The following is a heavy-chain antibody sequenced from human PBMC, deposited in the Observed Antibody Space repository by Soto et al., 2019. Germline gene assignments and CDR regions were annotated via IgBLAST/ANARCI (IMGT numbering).Heavy chain of an antibody. V-gene: IGHV1-18*01. J-gene: IGHJ4*02. CDR3: ARDNQCSGGSCYGGTVGGVIVKDY. CDR2: ISAYNGNT. CDR1: GYTFTSYG. Sequence: QVQLVQSGAEVKKPGASVKVSCKASGYTFTSYGISWVRQAPGQGLEWMGWISAYNGNTNYAQKLQGRVTMTTDTSTSTAYMELRSRRSDDTAVYYWARDNQCSGGSCYGGTVGGVIVKDYWGQGTLVTVSS. D-gene: IGHD2-15*01.